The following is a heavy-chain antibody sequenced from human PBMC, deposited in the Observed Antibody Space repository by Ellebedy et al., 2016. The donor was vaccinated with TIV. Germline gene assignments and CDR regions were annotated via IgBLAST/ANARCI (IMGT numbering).Heavy chain of an antibody. Sequence: SETLSLTCTVSGGSISTYYWSWIRQPAGKGLEWIGRIYSSGSTDYNPSLKSRATMSVDTSKNQFSLKLSSVTAADTAVYYCARNLVVVAATGAFDIWGQGTMVTVSS. V-gene: IGHV4-4*07. CDR2: IYSSGST. CDR1: GGSISTYY. J-gene: IGHJ3*02. D-gene: IGHD2-15*01. CDR3: ARNLVVVAATGAFDI.